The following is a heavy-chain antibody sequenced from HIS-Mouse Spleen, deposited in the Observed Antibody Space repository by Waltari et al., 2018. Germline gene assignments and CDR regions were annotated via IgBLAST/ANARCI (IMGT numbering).Heavy chain of an antibody. V-gene: IGHV4-39*07. CDR2: ISYSGST. CDR1: GGSISSSSYY. D-gene: IGHD6-13*01. CDR3: AREIPYSSSWYDWYFDL. J-gene: IGHJ2*01. Sequence: QLQLQESGPGLVKPSETLSLTCTVSGGSISSSSYYWGWIRQTPGKGLEWIGSISYSGSTYYNPSLKSRVTISVDTSKIQFFLHLGSVPAADTAVYYCAREIPYSSSWYDWYFDLWGRGTLVTVSS.